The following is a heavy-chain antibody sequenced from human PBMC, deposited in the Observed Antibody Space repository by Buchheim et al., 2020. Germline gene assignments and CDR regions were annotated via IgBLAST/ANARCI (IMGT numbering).Heavy chain of an antibody. V-gene: IGHV4-39*07. D-gene: IGHD6-19*01. CDR3: ASGGMAGWGYYYYGMDV. CDR2: IYYSGST. J-gene: IGHJ6*04. Sequence: QLQLQESGPGLVKPSETLSLTCTVSGGSISSSSYYWGWIRQPPGKGLEWIGSIYYSGSTYYNPSLKSRVPISIDTSKNQFSLKLSSVTAADTAVYYCASGGMAGWGYYYYGMDVWGKGTT. CDR1: GGSISSSSYY.